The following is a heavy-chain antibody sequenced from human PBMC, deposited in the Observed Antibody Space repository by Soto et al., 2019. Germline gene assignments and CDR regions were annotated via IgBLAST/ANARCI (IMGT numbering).Heavy chain of an antibody. V-gene: IGHV1-69*01. D-gene: IGHD3-3*01. CDR1: GGPFNTFA. CDR3: ARDSQYQSVLRFLRWFAY. Sequence: QVQLVQSGAELRKPGSSVRVSCTSSGGPFNTFAINWVRQAPGQGLEWMGGIIPLSGTTNYAQNFQGRVTISTDGTTSTVFMDLTNLRSDDTAVYFCARDSQYQSVLRFLRWFAYWGQGTLVTVSS. CDR2: IIPLSGTT. J-gene: IGHJ4*02.